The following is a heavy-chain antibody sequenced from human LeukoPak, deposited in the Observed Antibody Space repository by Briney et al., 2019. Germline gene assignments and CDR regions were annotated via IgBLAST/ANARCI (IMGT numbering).Heavy chain of an antibody. J-gene: IGHJ3*02. CDR3: AREDTAMVHDAFDI. D-gene: IGHD5-18*01. Sequence: GASVKVSCKASGGTFSSYAISWVRQAPGQGLEWMGRIIPILGIANYAQKFQGRVTITADKSTSTAYMELSSLRSEDTAVYYCAREDTAMVHDAFDIWGQGTMVTVSS. CDR2: IIPILGIA. V-gene: IGHV1-69*04. CDR1: GGTFSSYA.